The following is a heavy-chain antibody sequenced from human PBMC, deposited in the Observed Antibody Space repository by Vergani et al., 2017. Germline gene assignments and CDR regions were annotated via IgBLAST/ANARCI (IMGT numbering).Heavy chain of an antibody. J-gene: IGHJ6*02. D-gene: IGHD4-17*01. Sequence: QVQLVQSGAEVKKPGSSVKVSCKASGGTFSSYAISWVRQAPGQGLEWMGIINPSGGSTSYAQKFQGRVTMTRDTSTSTVYMELSSLRSEDTAVYYCARNTVRDGMDVWGQGTTVTVSS. CDR1: GGTFSSYA. V-gene: IGHV1-46*01. CDR3: ARNTVRDGMDV. CDR2: INPSGGST.